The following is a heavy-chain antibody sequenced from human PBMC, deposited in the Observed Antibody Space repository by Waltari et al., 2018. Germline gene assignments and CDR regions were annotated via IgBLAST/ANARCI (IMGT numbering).Heavy chain of an antibody. J-gene: IGHJ4*02. Sequence: EVQVVESGGDLVQPGVSLRLSCAASGFSFRDTWMGWVRQAPGKGLEWVANIKTDGNTQYYVGSVKGRFTISRDNAKNSLYLQMNSLRAEDTAVYYCARHGDFCFDYWGQGILVTVSS. V-gene: IGHV3-7*01. CDR2: IKTDGNTQ. CDR1: GFSFRDTW. CDR3: ARHGDFCFDY.